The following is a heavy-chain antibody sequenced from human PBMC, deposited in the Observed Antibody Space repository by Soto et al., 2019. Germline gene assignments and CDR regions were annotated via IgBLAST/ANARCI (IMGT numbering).Heavy chain of an antibody. CDR3: ATFLSYHLKWLRLTPFDY. Sequence: ASVKVSCKVSGYTLTELSMHWVRQAPGKGLEWMGGFDPEDGETIYAQKFQGRVTMTEDTSTDTAYMELSSLRSEDTAVYYCATFLSYHLKWLRLTPFDYWGQGTLVTVSS. D-gene: IGHD5-12*01. J-gene: IGHJ4*02. CDR1: GYTLTELS. V-gene: IGHV1-24*01. CDR2: FDPEDGET.